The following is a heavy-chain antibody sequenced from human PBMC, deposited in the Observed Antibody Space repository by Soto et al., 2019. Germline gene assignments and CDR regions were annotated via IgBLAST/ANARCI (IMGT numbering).Heavy chain of an antibody. Sequence: SSVNVARKASGGTISSYAISWVRQAPGQGLEWMGGIIPIFGTANYAQKFQGRVTITADESTSTAYMELSSLRSEDTAVYYCARAPGLTVDLWYNCFDLWGQGTLVTVSS. CDR1: GGTISSYA. D-gene: IGHD3-16*01. V-gene: IGHV1-69*13. J-gene: IGHJ5*02. CDR2: IIPIFGTA. CDR3: ARAPGLTVDLWYNCFDL.